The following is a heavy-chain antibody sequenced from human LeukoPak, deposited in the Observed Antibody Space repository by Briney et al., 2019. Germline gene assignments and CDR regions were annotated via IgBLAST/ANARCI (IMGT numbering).Heavy chain of an antibody. V-gene: IGHV3-48*04. CDR2: IRSSGSNI. D-gene: IGHD3-22*01. CDR1: GFTFSTYT. J-gene: IGHJ4*02. CDR3: ARQVGDYYDSSGYYYFFDY. Sequence: GGSLRLSCAASGFTFSTYTMNWVRQAPGKGLEWVPYIRSSGSNIYYADSVKGRFTISRDNSKNSLYLQMNSLRAEDTAVYYCARQVGDYYDSSGYYYFFDYWGQGTLVTVSS.